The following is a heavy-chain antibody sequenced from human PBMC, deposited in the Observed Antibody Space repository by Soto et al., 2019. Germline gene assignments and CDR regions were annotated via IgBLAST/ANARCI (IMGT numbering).Heavy chain of an antibody. CDR2: IWYDGSNK. V-gene: IGHV3-33*01. J-gene: IGHJ6*03. CDR3: ARATGGYLYYYYYYMDV. Sequence: GESLKISCAASGFTFSSYGMHWVRQAPGKGLEWVAVIWYDGSNKYYADSVKGRFTISRDNSKNTLYLQMNSLRAEDTAVYYCARATGGYLYYYYYYMDVWGKGTTVTVSS. CDR1: GFTFSSYG. D-gene: IGHD2-21*02.